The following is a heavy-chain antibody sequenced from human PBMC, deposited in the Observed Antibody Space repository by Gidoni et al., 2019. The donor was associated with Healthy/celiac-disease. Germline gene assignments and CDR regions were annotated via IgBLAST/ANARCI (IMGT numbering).Heavy chain of an antibody. CDR1: GSPFSDYY. CDR3: AREKPGYSHYMDV. D-gene: IGHD2-21*01. J-gene: IGHJ6*03. V-gene: IGHV3-11*01. CDR2: ISSSGSTI. Sequence: QVQLVESGGGLVTPGGSLRLSCAASGSPFSDYYMSWIRQAPRKGLELVSYISSSGSTIYYADSVKGRFTISRDNAKNSLYLQMNSLRAEDTAVYYCAREKPGYSHYMDVWGKGTTVTVSS.